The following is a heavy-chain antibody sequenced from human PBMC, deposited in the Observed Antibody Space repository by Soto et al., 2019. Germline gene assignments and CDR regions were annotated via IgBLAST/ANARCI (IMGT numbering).Heavy chain of an antibody. Sequence: GGSLRLSCAASGLTFSGSAMHWVRQASGKGLEWVGRIRSKANSYATAYAASVKGRFTISRDDSKNTAYLQMNSLKTEDTAVYYCTRHYDFWSGPIDDAFDIWGQGTMVTVSS. D-gene: IGHD3-3*01. V-gene: IGHV3-73*01. CDR2: IRSKANSYAT. J-gene: IGHJ3*02. CDR3: TRHYDFWSGPIDDAFDI. CDR1: GLTFSGSA.